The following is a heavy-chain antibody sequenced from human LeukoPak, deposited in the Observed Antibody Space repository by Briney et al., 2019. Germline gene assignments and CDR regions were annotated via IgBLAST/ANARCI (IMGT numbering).Heavy chain of an antibody. D-gene: IGHD7-27*01. CDR3: TKDPPLTGGVYSAH. J-gene: IGHJ4*02. Sequence: GGSLRLSCAASGFTFSSYAMSWVRQAPGKGLEWVGLIKSKVDGGTTDYAAPVKGRFTISRDDSRNTLYLQMSSLKIEDTAIYYCTKDPPLTGGVYSAHWGPGTLVTVSS. CDR1: GFTFSSYA. CDR2: IKSKVDGGTT. V-gene: IGHV3-15*01.